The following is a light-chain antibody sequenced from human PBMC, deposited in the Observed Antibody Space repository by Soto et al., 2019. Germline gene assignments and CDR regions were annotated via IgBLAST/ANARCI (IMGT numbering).Light chain of an antibody. V-gene: IGKV1-39*01. CDR2: AAS. CDR3: QQSYTAPLT. CDR1: QSISTY. Sequence: DIQMTQSPSSLSASVGDRATITCRASQSISTYLNWYQQKPGKAPNLMIFAASTLQSGVPSRFSGSGSGTDLTLTIRSLQPEDFETYYCQQSYTAPLTFGGGTKVDIK. J-gene: IGKJ4*01.